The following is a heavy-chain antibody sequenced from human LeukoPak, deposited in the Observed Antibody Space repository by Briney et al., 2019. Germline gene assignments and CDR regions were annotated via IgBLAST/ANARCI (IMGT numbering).Heavy chain of an antibody. CDR2: ISSTSYTI. Sequence: PGGSLRLSCTVSGFTFSSYSMHWVRQTPGKALQWVSYISSTSYTIYYADSVRGRFNISRDNAKSSLYLQMNSLRAEDTGVYFCARAPCGGECYSVLDPWGQGTLVTVSS. D-gene: IGHD2-21*01. CDR3: ARAPCGGECYSVLDP. CDR1: GFTFSSYS. V-gene: IGHV3-48*04. J-gene: IGHJ5*02.